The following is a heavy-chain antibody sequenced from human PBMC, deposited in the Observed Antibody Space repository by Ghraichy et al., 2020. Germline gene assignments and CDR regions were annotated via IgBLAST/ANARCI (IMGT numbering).Heavy chain of an antibody. CDR2: ISGSGGNT. D-gene: IGHD2-2*01. J-gene: IGHJ5*02. Sequence: GESLNISCAASGFMFGSNAMSWVRQAPGKGLEWVSTISGSGGNTHYAESVKGRFTISRDNSKNTVDLHMNSLRADDTAVYYCTRDPGYCSTSTCYAEGGRFDPWGQGALVTVSS. V-gene: IGHV3-23*01. CDR3: TRDPGYCSTSTCYAEGGRFDP. CDR1: GFMFGSNA.